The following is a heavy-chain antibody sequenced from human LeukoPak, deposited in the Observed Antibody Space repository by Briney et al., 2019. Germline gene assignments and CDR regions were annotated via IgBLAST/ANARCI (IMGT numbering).Heavy chain of an antibody. Sequence: PSETLSLTCTVSGGSISSYYWSWIRQPPGKGLEWIEYIYTSGSTNYNPSLKSRVTISVDTSKNQFSLKLSSVTAADTAVYYCARDLMTTGWFDPWGQGTLVTVSS. CDR1: GGSISSYY. V-gene: IGHV4-4*09. CDR3: ARDLMTTGWFDP. D-gene: IGHD4-17*01. J-gene: IGHJ5*02. CDR2: IYTSGST.